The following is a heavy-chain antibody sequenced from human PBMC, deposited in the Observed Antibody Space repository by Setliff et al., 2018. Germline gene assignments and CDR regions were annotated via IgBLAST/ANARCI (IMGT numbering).Heavy chain of an antibody. V-gene: IGHV5-51*01. J-gene: IGHJ5*02. CDR2: IYPDDSDT. CDR3: SRALYPSSFIGHNWFDP. Sequence: GESLKISCKDSASTFSNYWIVWVRQMPGKGLEWMGMIYPDDSDTKYHPSFQGQVTISADKSISTAYLQWSSLKASDTAMYYCSRALYPSSFIGHNWFDPWGQGTLVTVSS. D-gene: IGHD2-2*01. CDR1: ASTFSNYW.